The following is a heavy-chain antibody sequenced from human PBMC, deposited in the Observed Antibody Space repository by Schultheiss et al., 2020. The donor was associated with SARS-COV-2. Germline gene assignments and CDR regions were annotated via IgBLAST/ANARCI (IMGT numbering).Heavy chain of an antibody. CDR3: AIENMEGAFDI. J-gene: IGHJ3*02. Sequence: GGSLRLSCAASGFTFSSYWMSWVRQAPGKGLEWVANIKQDGSEKYYVDSVKGRFTISRDNAKNSLYLQMNSLRAEDTAVYYCAIENMEGAFDIWGQGTMVTVSS. CDR1: GFTFSSYW. D-gene: IGHD2/OR15-2a*01. CDR2: IKQDGSEK. V-gene: IGHV3-7*01.